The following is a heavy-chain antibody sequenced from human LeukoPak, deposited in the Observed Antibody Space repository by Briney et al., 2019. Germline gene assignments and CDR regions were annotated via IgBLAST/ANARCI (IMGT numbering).Heavy chain of an antibody. CDR2: IRSKAYGGTT. Sequence: GGSLRLSCTASGFTFGDYAMSWVRQAPGKGLXXXXXIRSKAYGGTTEYAASVKGRFTISRDDSKSIAYLQMNSLKTEDTAVYYCTRGGFGELLIFDYWGQGTLVTVSS. CDR1: GFTFGDYA. J-gene: IGHJ4*02. V-gene: IGHV3-49*04. D-gene: IGHD3-10*01. CDR3: TRGGFGELLIFDY.